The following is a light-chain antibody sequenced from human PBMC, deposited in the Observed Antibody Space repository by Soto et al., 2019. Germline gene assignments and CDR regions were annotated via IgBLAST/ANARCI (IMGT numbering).Light chain of an antibody. CDR3: SSYAAGSIYV. CDR2: EVV. Sequence: QSALTQSASVSGSPGQSITISCTGTSSDVGYYNYVSWFQQHPGKAPKLMIYEVVNRPSGVSIRFSGSKSGDTASLTITGLQADDEADYYCSSYAAGSIYVFGTGTKVTIL. V-gene: IGLV2-14*01. CDR1: SSDVGYYNY. J-gene: IGLJ1*01.